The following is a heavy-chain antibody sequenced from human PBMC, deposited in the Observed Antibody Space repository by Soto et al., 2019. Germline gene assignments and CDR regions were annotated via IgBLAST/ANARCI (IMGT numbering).Heavy chain of an antibody. D-gene: IGHD3-3*01. V-gene: IGHV1-8*01. CDR3: ARERKFDFWRKGLDV. Sequence: QAQLVQSGAEVRKPGASVKVSCKASGYTFTTYDINWVRQAPGQGLEWLGWMDPNSGSTGYAQNFQDRITMTKNISINTAQMELSSLQSEDTAVYYCARERKFDFWRKGLDVWGQGTTVTVSS. J-gene: IGHJ6*02. CDR2: MDPNSGST. CDR1: GYTFTTYD.